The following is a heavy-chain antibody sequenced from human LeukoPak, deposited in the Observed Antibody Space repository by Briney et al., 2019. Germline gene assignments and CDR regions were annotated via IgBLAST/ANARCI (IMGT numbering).Heavy chain of an antibody. J-gene: IGHJ4*02. V-gene: IGHV3-30*03. CDR3: ALISAAAGSPFDY. CDR1: GFTFSSYG. D-gene: IGHD6-13*01. Sequence: GRSLRLSCAASGFTFSSYGMHWVRQAPGKGLEWVAVISYDGSNKYYADSVKGRFTISRDNSKNTLYLQMNSLRAEDTAVYYCALISAAAGSPFDYWGQGTLVTVSS. CDR2: ISYDGSNK.